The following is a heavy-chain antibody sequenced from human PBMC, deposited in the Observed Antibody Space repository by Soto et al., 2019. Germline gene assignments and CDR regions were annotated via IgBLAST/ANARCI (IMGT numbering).Heavy chain of an antibody. CDR3: ARAVVVVAAHYGMDV. V-gene: IGHV1-8*01. Sequence: ASVKVSCKASGYTFTSYDINWVRQATGQGLEWMGWMNPNSGNTGYAQKFQGRVTMTRNTSISTAYMELSSLRSEDTAVYYCARAVVVVAAHYGMDVWGQGXTVTVYS. CDR1: GYTFTSYD. D-gene: IGHD2-15*01. J-gene: IGHJ6*02. CDR2: MNPNSGNT.